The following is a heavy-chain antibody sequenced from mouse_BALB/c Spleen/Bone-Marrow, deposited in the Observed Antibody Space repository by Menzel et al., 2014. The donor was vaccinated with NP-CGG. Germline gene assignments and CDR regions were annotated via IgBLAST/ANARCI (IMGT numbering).Heavy chain of an antibody. CDR3: VRGNYGNYVDYFDF. CDR2: INSNGGST. CDR1: GFTFSNYG. J-gene: IGHJ2*01. Sequence: EVKLVESGGGLVQPGGSLKLSCAASGFTFSNYGMSWVRQTPDKRLELVATINSNGGSTYYPDSVKGRFTISRDTAKNTLNLQMSSLKSEETAMYYCVRGNYGNYVDYFDFWGQGTTLTVSS. D-gene: IGHD2-1*01. V-gene: IGHV5-6-3*01.